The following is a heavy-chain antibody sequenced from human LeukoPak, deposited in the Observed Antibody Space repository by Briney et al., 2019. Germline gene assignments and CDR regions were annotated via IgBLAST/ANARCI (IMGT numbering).Heavy chain of an antibody. CDR2: INSDGRST. CDR3: VRDRAVSPFPPDAFDM. D-gene: IGHD4-17*01. J-gene: IGHJ3*02. V-gene: IGHV3-74*01. Sequence: GGSLRLSCAASGFTFSNYWMHWVRQAPGKGLVWVSRINSDGRSTKYADSVKGRFTISRDNAKNTLYLQMNSLRAEDTAVYYCVRDRAVSPFPPDAFDMWGQGTMVTVAS. CDR1: GFTFSNYW.